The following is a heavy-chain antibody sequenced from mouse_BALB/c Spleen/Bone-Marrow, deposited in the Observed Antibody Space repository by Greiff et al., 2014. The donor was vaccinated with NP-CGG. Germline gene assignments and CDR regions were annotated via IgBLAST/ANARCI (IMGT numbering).Heavy chain of an antibody. J-gene: IGHJ2*01. V-gene: IGHV1S56*01. CDR1: GYTFTSYF. CDR2: IYPGAGST. CDR3: ANSSYDDYFDY. Sequence: QVQLQQSGAELVRPGASVKMSCKASGYTFTSYFIHWVKQRPGQGLEWIGRIYPGAGSTKYNEKFKDKTTLTADKSSSTAYMYLSSLTSEDSAIYFCANSSYDDYFDYWGQGTTVTVSS. D-gene: IGHD2-12*01.